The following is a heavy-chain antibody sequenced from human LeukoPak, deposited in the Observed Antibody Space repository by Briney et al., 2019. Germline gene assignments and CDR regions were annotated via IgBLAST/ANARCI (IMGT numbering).Heavy chain of an antibody. V-gene: IGHV4-34*01. CDR2: INHSGST. J-gene: IGHJ2*01. CDR1: GGSFIGYY. CDR3: ARVYYSSSYDYWYFDL. Sequence: SETLSLTCAVYGGSFIGYYWSWIRQPPGKGLECIGEINHSGSTNYNPSPKSRATISVDTSKNQFSLKLRYVTAADTAVYYCARVYYSSSYDYWYFDLRGRGTLVTVSS. D-gene: IGHD6-13*01.